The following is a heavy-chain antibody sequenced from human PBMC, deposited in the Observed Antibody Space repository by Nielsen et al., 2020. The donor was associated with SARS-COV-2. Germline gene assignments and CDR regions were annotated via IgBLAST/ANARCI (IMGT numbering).Heavy chain of an antibody. V-gene: IGHV3-23*01. CDR1: GFTISYDY. D-gene: IGHD6-13*01. CDR2: ISGSGGST. CDR3: AKGDGDSWSPFLYVES. J-gene: IGHJ4*02. Sequence: GESLKTSCAASGFTISYDYRNGVRQAPGKGLEWVSAISGSGGSTYYAVSVKGRFTISRDNSKKTLYLQMNSLRTEDTAVYYCAKGDGDSWSPFLYVESWGQGTLVTVSS.